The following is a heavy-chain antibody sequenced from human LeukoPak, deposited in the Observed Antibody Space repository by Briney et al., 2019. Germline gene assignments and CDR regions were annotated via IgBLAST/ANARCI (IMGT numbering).Heavy chain of an antibody. D-gene: IGHD3-10*01. Sequence: ASETLSLTCTVSGVSISRYYWSWLRQPAGKGREWCGSIYHTGSTYYNPSLKRRVTISVDTSKNHFSLKLISVTAADTAVYYCARSTMVRGERLGKIYYWGQGTLVSVSS. CDR2: IYHTGST. J-gene: IGHJ4*02. CDR3: ARSTMVRGERLGKIYY. CDR1: GVSISRYY. V-gene: IGHV4-4*07.